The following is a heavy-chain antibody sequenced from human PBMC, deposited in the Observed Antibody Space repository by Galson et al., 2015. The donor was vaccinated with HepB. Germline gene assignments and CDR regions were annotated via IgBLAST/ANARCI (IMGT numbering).Heavy chain of an antibody. J-gene: IGHJ3*02. D-gene: IGHD2-21*01. V-gene: IGHV3-48*03. CDR1: GIDFSGKT. CDR3: AKTLFGSGAYWTFDM. CDR2: ISTTGTNI. Sequence: SLRLSCAASGIDFSGKTMNWVRKAPGKGLQWVSYISTTGTNIHYAASVKGRFTTARDNAKNAVFLQMNSLRAEDTAVYYCAKTLFGSGAYWTFDMWGQGTLVTVSS.